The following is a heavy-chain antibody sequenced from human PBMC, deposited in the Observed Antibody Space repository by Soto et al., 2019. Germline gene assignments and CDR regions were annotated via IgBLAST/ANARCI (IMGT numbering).Heavy chain of an antibody. CDR2: IHYTGST. CDR3: ARHSNEYRKSLDN. D-gene: IGHD1-1*01. CDR1: GGSISGYY. V-gene: IGHV4-59*08. J-gene: IGHJ4*02. Sequence: QLQLQESGPGLVKPSETLSLTCPVSGGSISGYYWSWIRQPPGKGLEWIAFIHYTGSTNSNPSLKSRVTISVDTSKNQFYLKVSSVTAADTAVYYCARHSNEYRKSLDNWGQGTLVTVSS.